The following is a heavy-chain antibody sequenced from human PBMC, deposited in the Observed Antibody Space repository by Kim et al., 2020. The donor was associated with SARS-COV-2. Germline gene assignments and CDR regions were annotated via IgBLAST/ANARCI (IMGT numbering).Heavy chain of an antibody. D-gene: IGHD6-25*01. CDR2: IYSGGST. CDR1: GFTVSSNY. CDR3: SRVGGGGSYYFDY. V-gene: IGHV3-53*01. J-gene: IGHJ4*02. Sequence: GGSLRLSCAASGFTVSSNYMSWVRQAPGKGLEWVSVIYSGGSTYYAASAVVRLSISRDNYTNTLYPQMNSLLTADNAVYYYSRVGGGGSYYFDYWGQG.